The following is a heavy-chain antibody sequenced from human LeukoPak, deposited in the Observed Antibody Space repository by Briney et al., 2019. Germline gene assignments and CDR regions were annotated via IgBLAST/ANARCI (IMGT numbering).Heavy chain of an antibody. J-gene: IGHJ4*02. Sequence: GASLKISCKASGYTFTSYWIGWVRQMPGKGLEWMGIIYPGDSDTRYSPSFQGQVTISADKSISTAYLQWSSLKASDTAMYYCARQGNGDYVPLDYWGQGTLVTVSS. D-gene: IGHD4-17*01. CDR3: ARQGNGDYVPLDY. CDR1: GYTFTSYW. CDR2: IYPGDSDT. V-gene: IGHV5-51*01.